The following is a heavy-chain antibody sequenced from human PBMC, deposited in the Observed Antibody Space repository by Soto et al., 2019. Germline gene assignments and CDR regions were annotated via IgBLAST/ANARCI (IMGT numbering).Heavy chain of an antibody. Sequence: QVQLQESGPGLVKPSQTLSLTCTVSGGSISSGGYYWSWIRQHPGKGLEWIGYIYYSGSTYYNPSRKSRVTISVDTSKNQFSLKLSSVTAADTAVYYCARLGADGYNLDYWGQVPLVTVSS. V-gene: IGHV4-31*03. CDR1: GGSISSGGYY. CDR3: ARLGADGYNLDY. D-gene: IGHD5-12*01. CDR2: IYYSGST. J-gene: IGHJ4*02.